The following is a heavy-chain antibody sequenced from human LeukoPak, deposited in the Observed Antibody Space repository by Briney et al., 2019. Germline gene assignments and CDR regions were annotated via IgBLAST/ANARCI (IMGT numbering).Heavy chain of an antibody. CDR2: IYYSGST. D-gene: IGHD5-18*01. CDR3: ARYSYGSRQDAFDI. Sequence: SQTLSLTCTVSGGSISSGGYYWSWIRQHPGKGLEWIGYIYYSGSTYYNPSLKSRVTISVDTSKNQFPLKLSSVTAADTAVYYCARYSYGSRQDAFDIWGQGTMVTVSS. CDR1: GGSISSGGYY. J-gene: IGHJ3*02. V-gene: IGHV4-31*03.